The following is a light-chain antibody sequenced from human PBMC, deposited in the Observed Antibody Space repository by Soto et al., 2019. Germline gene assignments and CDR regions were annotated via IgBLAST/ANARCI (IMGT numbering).Light chain of an antibody. Sequence: DIQMTQSPSTLSASVGYRVTITCRASQSISSWLAWYQQKPGKAPKLLIYKASSLESGVPSRFSGSGSGTEFTITISSLQPDDFATYYCQQYNSYSWTFGQGTKVEIK. CDR2: KAS. CDR3: QQYNSYSWT. V-gene: IGKV1-5*03. J-gene: IGKJ1*01. CDR1: QSISSW.